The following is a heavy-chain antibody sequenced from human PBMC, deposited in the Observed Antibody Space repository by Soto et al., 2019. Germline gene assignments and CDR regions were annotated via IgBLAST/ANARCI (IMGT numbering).Heavy chain of an antibody. CDR2: ITFGGDST. Sequence: GGSLRLSCAASGFTFNTYAMSWVRQAPGKGLEWVSAITFGGDSTYYADSVKGRFTISRDNSRNTLYLQMNRLRAEDTAVYYCAKRKVAVAKEGLKPEDSWGQGTLVTVSS. V-gene: IGHV3-23*01. CDR1: GFTFNTYA. J-gene: IGHJ4*02. D-gene: IGHD2-15*01. CDR3: AKRKVAVAKEGLKPEDS.